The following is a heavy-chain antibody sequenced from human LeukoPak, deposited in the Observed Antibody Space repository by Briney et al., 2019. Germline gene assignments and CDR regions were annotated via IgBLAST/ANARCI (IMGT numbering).Heavy chain of an antibody. CDR1: GFTFSSYS. Sequence: PGGSLRLSCAASGFTFSSYSMNWVRQAPGKGLEWVSSISSSSSYIYYADSVKGRFTISRDNAKNSLYLQMNSLRAEDTAVYYCAVPPRISMLRGVIFEDYWGQGTLVTVSS. CDR3: AVPPRISMLRGVIFEDY. V-gene: IGHV3-21*01. CDR2: ISSSSSYI. D-gene: IGHD3-10*01. J-gene: IGHJ4*02.